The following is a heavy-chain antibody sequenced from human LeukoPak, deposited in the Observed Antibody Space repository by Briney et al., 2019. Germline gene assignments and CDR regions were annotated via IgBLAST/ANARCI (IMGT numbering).Heavy chain of an antibody. CDR1: GYTFTSYG. Sequence: ASVKVSCKASGYTFTSYGISWVRQAPGQGLEWMGWISAYNGNTNYAQKLQGRVTMTTDTSTSTAYMELRSLRSDDTAVYYCARDRLRYCSSTSCSPFDPWGQGTLVTVSS. J-gene: IGHJ5*02. CDR2: ISAYNGNT. V-gene: IGHV1-18*01. CDR3: ARDRLRYCSSTSCSPFDP. D-gene: IGHD2-2*01.